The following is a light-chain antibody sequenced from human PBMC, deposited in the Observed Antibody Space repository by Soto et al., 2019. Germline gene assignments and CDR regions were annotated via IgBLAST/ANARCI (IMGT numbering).Light chain of an antibody. V-gene: IGKV3-20*01. CDR3: QQYGSSPS. CDR2: GAS. J-gene: IGKJ5*01. Sequence: EIVLTQSPGTLSLSQGERATLSCRASQSVSSSYLAWYQQKPGQAPRLLIYGASSRATGIPDRFSGSGSGTDFTLTIGRLEPEDFAVYYCQQYGSSPSFGQGTRLEIK. CDR1: QSVSSSY.